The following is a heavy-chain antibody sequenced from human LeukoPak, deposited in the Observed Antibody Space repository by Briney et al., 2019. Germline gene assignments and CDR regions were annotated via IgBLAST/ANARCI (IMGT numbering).Heavy chain of an antibody. J-gene: IGHJ5*02. D-gene: IGHD5-24*01. CDR2: ISGSGGST. CDR1: GFTFSSYA. Sequence: PGGSLRLSCAASGFTFSSYAMSWVRQAPGKGLEWVSAISGSGGSTYYADSVKGRFTISRDNSKNTLYLQMNSLRAEDTAVYYCAKAYRDGYKIFDWFDPWGQGTLVTVSS. V-gene: IGHV3-23*01. CDR3: AKAYRDGYKIFDWFDP.